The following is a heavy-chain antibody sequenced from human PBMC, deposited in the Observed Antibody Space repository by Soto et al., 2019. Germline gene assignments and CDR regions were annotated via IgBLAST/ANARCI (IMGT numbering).Heavy chain of an antibody. CDR2: IYYSGST. Sequence: SETLSLTCTVSGGSVSSGSYYWSWIRQPPGKGLEWIGYIYYSGSTNYNPSLKSRVTISVDTSKNQFSLKLSSVTAADTAVYYCARGRLLYYYDSSGYRGPVDYCGQGTLVTVSS. CDR1: GGSVSSGSYY. CDR3: ARGRLLYYYDSSGYRGPVDY. J-gene: IGHJ4*02. V-gene: IGHV4-61*01. D-gene: IGHD3-22*01.